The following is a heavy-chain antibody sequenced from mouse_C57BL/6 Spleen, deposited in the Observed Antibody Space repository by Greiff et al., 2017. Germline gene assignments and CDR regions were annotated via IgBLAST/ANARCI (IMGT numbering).Heavy chain of an antibody. D-gene: IGHD2-5*01. Sequence: VQLQQPGPELVKPGASVKISCKASGYSFTGYYMNWVKQSPEKSLEWIGEINPSTGGTTYNQKFKAKATLTVDKSSSTAYMQLKSLTSEDSAVYYGAYAYYSNYGYYAMDYWGQGTSVTVSS. V-gene: IGHV1-42*01. CDR3: AYAYYSNYGYYAMDY. CDR2: INPSTGGT. CDR1: GYSFTGYY. J-gene: IGHJ4*01.